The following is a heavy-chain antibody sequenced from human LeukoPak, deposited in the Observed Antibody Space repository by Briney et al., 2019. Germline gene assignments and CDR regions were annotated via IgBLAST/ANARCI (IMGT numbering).Heavy chain of an antibody. CDR2: MNPNSGNT. V-gene: IGHV1-8*01. Sequence: GASVKVSCEASGYTFTSYDINWVRQATGQGLEWMGWMNPNSGNTGYAQKFQGRVTMTRNTSISTAYMELSSLRSEDTAVYYCARGAGYCSSTSCQNNWFDPWGQGTLVTVSS. CDR1: GYTFTSYD. CDR3: ARGAGYCSSTSCQNNWFDP. D-gene: IGHD2-2*01. J-gene: IGHJ5*02.